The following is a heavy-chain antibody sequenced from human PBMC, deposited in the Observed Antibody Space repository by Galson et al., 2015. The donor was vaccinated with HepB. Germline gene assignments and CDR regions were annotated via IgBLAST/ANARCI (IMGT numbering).Heavy chain of an antibody. V-gene: IGHV1-2*04. CDR1: GYTFTGYY. D-gene: IGHD3-3*01. J-gene: IGHJ6*02. CDR2: INPNSGGT. Sequence: SLKVSCTASGYTFTGYYMHWVRQAPGKGLEWMAWINPNSGGTNYAQKFQGWVTMTRDTSISTAYMELSRLRSDDTAVYYCARSPPVSPQYYDFWSGSRTGMDVWGQGTTVTVSS. CDR3: ARSPPVSPQYYDFWSGSRTGMDV.